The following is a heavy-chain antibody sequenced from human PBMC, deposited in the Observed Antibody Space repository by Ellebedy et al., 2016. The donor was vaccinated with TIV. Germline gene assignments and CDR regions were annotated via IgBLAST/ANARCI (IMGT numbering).Heavy chain of an antibody. CDR2: INPNSGGT. Sequence: ASVKVSCXASGYTFTGYYMHWVRQAPGQGLEWMGWINPNSGGTNYAQKFQGRVTMTRDTSISTAYMELSSLRSEDTAVYYCARVGIAVAGTNFDYWGQGTLVTVSS. J-gene: IGHJ4*02. CDR3: ARVGIAVAGTNFDY. V-gene: IGHV1-2*02. CDR1: GYTFTGYY. D-gene: IGHD6-19*01.